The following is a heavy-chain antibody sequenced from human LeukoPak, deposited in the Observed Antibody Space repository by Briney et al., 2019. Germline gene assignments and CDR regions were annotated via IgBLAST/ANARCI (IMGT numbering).Heavy chain of an antibody. V-gene: IGHV3-30*19. D-gene: IGHD3-3*01. Sequence: GRSLRLSCAASGFTFSSYGMHWVRQAPGKGLEWVAVISYDGTNKYYADSVKGRFAISRDNSKNTLYLQMNSLRAEDTAVYYCARPPTYYDFWSGFHWGQGTLVTVSS. CDR2: ISYDGTNK. CDR3: ARPPTYYDFWSGFH. CDR1: GFTFSSYG. J-gene: IGHJ4*02.